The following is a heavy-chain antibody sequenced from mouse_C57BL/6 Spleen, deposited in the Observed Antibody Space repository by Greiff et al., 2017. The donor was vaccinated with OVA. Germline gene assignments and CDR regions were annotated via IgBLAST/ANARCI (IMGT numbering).Heavy chain of an antibody. J-gene: IGHJ1*03. Sequence: QVQLQQSGPELVKPGASVKISCKASGYAFSSSWMNWVKQRPGKGLEWIGRIYPGDGDTNYNGKFKGKATLTADKSSSTAYMQLSSLTSEDSAVYFCARGNWDVRYFDVWGTGTTVTVSS. D-gene: IGHD4-1*01. CDR1: GYAFSSSW. CDR3: ARGNWDVRYFDV. V-gene: IGHV1-82*01. CDR2: IYPGDGDT.